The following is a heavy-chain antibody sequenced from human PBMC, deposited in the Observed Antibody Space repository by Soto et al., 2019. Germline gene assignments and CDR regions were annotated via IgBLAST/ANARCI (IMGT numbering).Heavy chain of an antibody. V-gene: IGHV4-59*11. Sequence: QVQLQESGPGLVKPSETLSLTCTVSGASISTQSWNWIRQAPGKGLEWIGYLYYSGTTNYNPSLKSRVTISADTSKNQVSLKLTSVTAADTAVYFCARGSSWSPYFESWGQGILVTVSS. CDR2: LYYSGTT. J-gene: IGHJ4*02. CDR3: ARGSSWSPYFES. D-gene: IGHD3-3*01. CDR1: GASISTQS.